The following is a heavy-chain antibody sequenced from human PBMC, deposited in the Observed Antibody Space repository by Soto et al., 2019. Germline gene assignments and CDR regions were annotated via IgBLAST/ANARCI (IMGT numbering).Heavy chain of an antibody. Sequence: SETLSLNCPGSGRPNSSDDGTSVRQPPGKALEKNGHIYYTGSTRYNPSLTSRVTISLDTSREQFSLKLTSVTAADTAVYYCARGRHCTSTSCFGFPSIWFDPGGQGALVTVSS. V-gene: IGHV4-59*01. CDR2: IYYTGST. CDR1: GRPNSSDD. D-gene: IGHD2-2*01. J-gene: IGHJ5*02. CDR3: ARGRHCTSTSCFGFPSIWFDP.